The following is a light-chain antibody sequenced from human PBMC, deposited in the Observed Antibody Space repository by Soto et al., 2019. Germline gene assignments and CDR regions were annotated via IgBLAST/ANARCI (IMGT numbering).Light chain of an antibody. Sequence: QSVLTQPPSVSGAPGQRVAISSTGSSSNIGAEYDVHWYQQLPGTAPKRLIYGDNNRPSGVPDRFSGSKSGTSASLAITGLQPEDEADYYCQSYDSSLTTFVFGTGTKSPS. J-gene: IGLJ1*01. CDR2: GDN. V-gene: IGLV1-40*01. CDR1: SSNIGAEYD. CDR3: QSYDSSLTTFV.